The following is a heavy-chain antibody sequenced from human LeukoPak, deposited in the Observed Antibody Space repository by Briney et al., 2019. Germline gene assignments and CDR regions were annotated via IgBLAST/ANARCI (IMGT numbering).Heavy chain of an antibody. CDR1: GGSFGGYY. J-gene: IGHJ4*02. D-gene: IGHD1-26*01. V-gene: IGHV4-34*01. CDR3: ARSYGYYFDY. Sequence: PSETLSLTCAVYGGSFGGYYWSWIRQPPGKGLEWIGEINHSGSTNYNPSLKSRVTISVDTSKNQFSLKLSSVTAADTAVYYCARSYGYYFDYWGQGTLVTVSS. CDR2: INHSGST.